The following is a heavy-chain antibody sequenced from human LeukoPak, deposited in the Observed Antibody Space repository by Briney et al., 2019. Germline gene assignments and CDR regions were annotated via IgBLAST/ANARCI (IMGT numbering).Heavy chain of an antibody. J-gene: IGHJ3*01. CDR1: GGPISYYC. Sequence: ETLSLPCTVSGGPISYYCWSWLRQPPGKGLEWIGYIYYSGSTNYNPSLKSRVTISVDTSKNQFSLNLTSVTTADTAVYYWARVSCSSTSCPRRDALDVWGQGTMVTVSS. CDR3: ARVSCSSTSCPRRDALDV. CDR2: IYYSGST. D-gene: IGHD2-2*01. V-gene: IGHV4-59*01.